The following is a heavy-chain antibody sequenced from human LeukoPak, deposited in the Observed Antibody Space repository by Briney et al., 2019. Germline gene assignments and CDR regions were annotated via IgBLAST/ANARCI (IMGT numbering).Heavy chain of an antibody. J-gene: IGHJ3*02. CDR3: AREGSGSHDAFDI. CDR1: GFTVSSNY. CDR2: IYSGGST. Sequence: GGSLRLSCAASGFTVSSNYMSWVRQPPGKGLEWVSVIYSGGSTYYADSVKGRFTISRDNSKNTLYLQMNSLRAEDTAVYYCAREGSGSHDAFDIWGQGTMVTVSS. V-gene: IGHV3-66*02. D-gene: IGHD3-10*01.